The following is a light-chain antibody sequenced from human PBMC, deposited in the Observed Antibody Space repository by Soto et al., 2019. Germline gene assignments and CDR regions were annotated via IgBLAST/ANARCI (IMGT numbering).Light chain of an antibody. Sequence: EIVMTQSPATLSVSPGARATLSCRASQSVSSNLAWYQQKPGQAPRLLIYGASTRATGIPARFSGSGSGTEFTLTISSLQSEDFAVYYCHQYNNWPREFGQGTKVEIK. CDR2: GAS. CDR1: QSVSSN. CDR3: HQYNNWPRE. V-gene: IGKV3-15*01. J-gene: IGKJ1*01.